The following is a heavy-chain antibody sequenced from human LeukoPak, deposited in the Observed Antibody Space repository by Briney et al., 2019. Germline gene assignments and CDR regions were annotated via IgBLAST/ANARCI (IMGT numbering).Heavy chain of an antibody. J-gene: IGHJ4*02. CDR1: GFTFSTYT. CDR3: ARDLTGTGDY. Sequence: GGFLRLSCAASGFTFSTYTMHWVRQAPGKGLEWVALISSDGSNKYYADSVEGRFTISRDSSKNTLYLQMNSLRAEDTALYYCARDLTGTGDYWGQGTLVTVSS. CDR2: ISSDGSNK. D-gene: IGHD1-20*01. V-gene: IGHV3-30-3*01.